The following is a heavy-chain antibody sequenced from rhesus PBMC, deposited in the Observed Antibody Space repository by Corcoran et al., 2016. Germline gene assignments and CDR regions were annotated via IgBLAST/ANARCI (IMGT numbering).Heavy chain of an antibody. J-gene: IGHJ4*01. CDR1: GGSISSSNW. D-gene: IGHD5-36*02. V-gene: IGHV4S7*01. CDR2: IYGGSGST. Sequence: QVQLQESGPGLVKPSETLSLPCAASGGSISSSNWGSRNRQSPGKGLEWIGYIYGGSGSTSYNPSLKSRVTISTDTSKNQFSLKLSSVTAADTAVYYCARRLATVTLSYFDYWGQGVLVTVSS. CDR3: ARRLATVTLSYFDY.